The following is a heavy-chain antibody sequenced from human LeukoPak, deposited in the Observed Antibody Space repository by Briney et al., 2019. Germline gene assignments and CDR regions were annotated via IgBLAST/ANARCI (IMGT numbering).Heavy chain of an antibody. CDR2: TYYRSQWYN. CDR1: GDSVSSNSVA. Sequence: SQTLSLTCAISGDSVSSNSVAWNWIRQSSSRGLEWLGRTYYRSQWYNEYAASVRSRITINPDTSKDQFSLQLYSVTPEDTAVYSCARDQYCSSFACSFDYWGQGILVTVSS. J-gene: IGHJ4*02. CDR3: ARDQYCSSFACSFDY. V-gene: IGHV6-1*01. D-gene: IGHD2-2*01.